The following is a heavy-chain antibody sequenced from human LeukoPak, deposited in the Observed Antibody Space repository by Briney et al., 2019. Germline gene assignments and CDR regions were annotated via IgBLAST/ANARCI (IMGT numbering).Heavy chain of an antibody. Sequence: GGSLRLSCGASGFTFSSYAMTWVRQAPGKGLEWVSAISGSGGSTYYADSVKVRFTISRDNSKNTLYLQMNSLRAEDTAIYYCAKSEWDDVQYYYYMDVWGKGTTVTVSS. CDR1: GFTFSSYA. D-gene: IGHD1-1*01. CDR2: ISGSGGST. J-gene: IGHJ6*03. V-gene: IGHV3-23*01. CDR3: AKSEWDDVQYYYYMDV.